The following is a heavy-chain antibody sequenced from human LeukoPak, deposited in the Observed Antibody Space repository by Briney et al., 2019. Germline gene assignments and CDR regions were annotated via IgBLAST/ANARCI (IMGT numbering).Heavy chain of an antibody. CDR2: IYPGDSDT. V-gene: IGHV5-51*01. CDR3: ARPEDRDGYNFGY. J-gene: IGHJ4*02. Sequence: GESLKISCKGSGYSFTSYWIGWVRQVPGKGLELMGIIYPGDSDTRYSPSFQGQVTISADKSISTAYLQWSSLKASDTAMYYCARPEDRDGYNFGYWGQGTLVTVSS. CDR1: GYSFTSYW. D-gene: IGHD5-24*01.